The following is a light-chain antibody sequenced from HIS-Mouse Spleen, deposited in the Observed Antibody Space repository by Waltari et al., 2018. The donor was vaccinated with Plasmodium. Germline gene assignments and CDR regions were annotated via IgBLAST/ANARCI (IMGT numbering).Light chain of an antibody. Sequence: SYELTQPPSVSVSPGQTASITCSGDKLGYKYACWYQQKPGQSPVLVIYQESKRPSGIPERFSGSNSRNTATLTISGTQAMDEADYYCQAWDSSTVVFGGGTKLTVL. CDR2: QES. J-gene: IGLJ2*01. CDR1: KLGYKY. CDR3: QAWDSSTVV. V-gene: IGLV3-1*01.